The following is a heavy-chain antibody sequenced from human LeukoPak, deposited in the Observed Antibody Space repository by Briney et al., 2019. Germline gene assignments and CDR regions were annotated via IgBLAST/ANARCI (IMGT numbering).Heavy chain of an antibody. D-gene: IGHD5-18*01. CDR3: ARLEDTAMVPGYYGMDV. CDR2: IYPGDSDT. V-gene: IGHV5-51*01. J-gene: IGHJ6*02. Sequence: GESLKISCEDSGYSFTSYWIGWVRQMPGKGLEWMGIIYPGDSDTRYSPSFQGQVTISADKSISTAYLQWSSLKASDTAMYYCARLEDTAMVPGYYGMDVWGQGTTVTVSS. CDR1: GYSFTSYW.